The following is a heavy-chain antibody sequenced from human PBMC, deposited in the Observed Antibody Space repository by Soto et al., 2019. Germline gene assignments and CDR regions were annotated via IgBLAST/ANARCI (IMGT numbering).Heavy chain of an antibody. V-gene: IGHV3-30*18. CDR1: GFTFSSYG. J-gene: IGHJ4*02. CDR2: ISYDGSNK. Sequence: QVQLVESGGGVVQPGRSLRLSCAASGFTFSSYGMHWVRQAPGKGLEWVAVISYDGSNKYYADSVKGRFTISRDNSKNPLYLQMNSLRAEDTAVYYCAKAEGDFWSGLYYFDYWGQGTLVTVSS. CDR3: AKAEGDFWSGLYYFDY. D-gene: IGHD3-3*01.